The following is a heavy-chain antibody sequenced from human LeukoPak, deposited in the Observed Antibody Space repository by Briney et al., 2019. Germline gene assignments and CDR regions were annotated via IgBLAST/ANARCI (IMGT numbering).Heavy chain of an antibody. CDR1: GYTFTGYY. J-gene: IGHJ5*02. V-gene: IGHV1-2*02. D-gene: IGHD3-22*01. CDR2: INPNSGGT. Sequence: ASVKVSCKASGYTFTGYYMHWVRQAPGQGLEWMGWINPNSGGTNYAQKFQGRVTMTRDTSISTAYTELSRLRSDDTAVYYCARGTGYDSSGYDNWFDPWGQGTLVTVSS. CDR3: ARGTGYDSSGYDNWFDP.